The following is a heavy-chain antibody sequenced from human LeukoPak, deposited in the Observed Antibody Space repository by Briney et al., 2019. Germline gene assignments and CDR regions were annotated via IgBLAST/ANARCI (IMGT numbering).Heavy chain of an antibody. J-gene: IGHJ3*02. D-gene: IGHD3-3*01. V-gene: IGHV3-30*02. Sequence: PGGSLRLSCAASGFTFSSYGMHWVRQAPGKGLEWVAFIRYDGSNKYYADSVKGRFTISRDNSKNTLYLQMNSLRAEDTAVYYCVRDIFTIFIPEAFDIWGQGTMVTVSS. CDR3: VRDIFTIFIPEAFDI. CDR1: GFTFSSYG. CDR2: IRYDGSNK.